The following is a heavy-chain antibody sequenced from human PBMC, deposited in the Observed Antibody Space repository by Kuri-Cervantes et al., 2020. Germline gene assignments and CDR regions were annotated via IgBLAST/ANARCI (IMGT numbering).Heavy chain of an antibody. CDR2: ISSSSSTI. CDR3: ARTGDYNHYYYYMDV. V-gene: IGHV3-48*01. D-gene: IGHD4-17*01. CDR1: GFTFSSYS. J-gene: IGHJ6*03. Sequence: GESLKISCAASGFTFSSYSMNWVRQAPGKGLEWVSYISSSSSTIYYADSVKGRFTISRDNAKNSLYLQMNSLRAEDTAVYYCARTGDYNHYYYYMDVWGKWTTVTVSS.